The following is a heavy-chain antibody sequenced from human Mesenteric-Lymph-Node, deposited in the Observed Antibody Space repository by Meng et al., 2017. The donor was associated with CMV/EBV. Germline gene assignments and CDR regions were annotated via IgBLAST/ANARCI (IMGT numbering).Heavy chain of an antibody. CDR1: GFTFSNAW. CDR2: IKSKTDGGTT. D-gene: IGHD3-3*01. J-gene: IGHJ5*02. V-gene: IGHV3-15*01. Sequence: GESLKISCAASGFTFSNAWMSWVRQAPGKGLEWVGRIKSKTDGGTTDYAAPVKGRFTISRDDSKNTLYLQMNSLKTEDTAVYYCTTAPWPITIFGTLLNWFDPWGQGTLVTVSS. CDR3: TTAPWPITIFGTLLNWFDP.